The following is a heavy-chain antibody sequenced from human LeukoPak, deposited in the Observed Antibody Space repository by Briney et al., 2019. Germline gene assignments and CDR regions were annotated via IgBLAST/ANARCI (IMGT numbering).Heavy chain of an antibody. D-gene: IGHD3-22*01. Sequence: GGSLRLSCAASGFTLSNYWMHWVRQAPGKGLVWVSRINSDGRTTSYADSVKGRFTISRDNAKNTLYLQMNSLRAKDTAVYYCAREDSSGFPVDYWGQGTLVTVSS. J-gene: IGHJ4*02. V-gene: IGHV3-74*01. CDR2: INSDGRTT. CDR1: GFTLSNYW. CDR3: AREDSSGFPVDY.